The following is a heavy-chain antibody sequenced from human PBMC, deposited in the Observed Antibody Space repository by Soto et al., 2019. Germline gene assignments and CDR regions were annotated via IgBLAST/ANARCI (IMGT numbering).Heavy chain of an antibody. D-gene: IGHD3-22*01. Sequence: SETLSLTCTVSGGSISSDYWSWIRQPPGKGLEWVGYVYNNGGTKYNPSLKSRVTISVDTSNNQFSLKLTSVTAADTAVYYCARGYYYDTSGYYSAFDIRGQGTMVTLS. V-gene: IGHV4-59*01. J-gene: IGHJ3*02. CDR2: VYNNGGT. CDR1: GGSISSDY. CDR3: ARGYYYDTSGYYSAFDI.